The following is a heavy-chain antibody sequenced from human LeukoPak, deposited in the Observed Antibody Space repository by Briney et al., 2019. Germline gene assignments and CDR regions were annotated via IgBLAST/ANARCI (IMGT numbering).Heavy chain of an antibody. V-gene: IGHV4-39*01. CDR2: IYYGGST. Sequence: TPSETLSLTCTVSGGSISSSGYYWGWIRQPPGKGLEWIASIYYGGSTYYNPSLKSRVTISVDTSKNQLSLKLSSLTAADTAVYYCARHEYSGSYYGLSWFDPWGQGTLVTVSS. CDR3: ARHEYSGSYYGLSWFDP. CDR1: GGSISSSGYY. D-gene: IGHD1-26*01. J-gene: IGHJ5*02.